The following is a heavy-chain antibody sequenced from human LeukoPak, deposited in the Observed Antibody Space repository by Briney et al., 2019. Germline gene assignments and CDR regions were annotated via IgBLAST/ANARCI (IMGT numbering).Heavy chain of an antibody. CDR3: ARGPSMVRGVIGYYYYYGMDV. D-gene: IGHD3-10*01. CDR2: INHSGST. CDR1: GGSFSGYY. Sequence: SETLSLTCAVYGGSFSGYYWSWIRQPPGKGLEWIGEINHSGSTNYNPSLKSQVTISVDTSKNQFSLKLSSVTAADTAVYYCARGPSMVRGVIGYYYYYGMDVWGQGTTVTVSS. J-gene: IGHJ6*02. V-gene: IGHV4-34*01.